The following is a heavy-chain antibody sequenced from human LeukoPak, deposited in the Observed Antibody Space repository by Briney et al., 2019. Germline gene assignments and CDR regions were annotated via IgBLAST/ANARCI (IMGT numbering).Heavy chain of an antibody. CDR3: AINGGGDSGYGNFDY. Sequence: GGSLRLSCAVSGFTFDDYAMHWVRQVPGKVLEWVSGINWNSDSIGYADSVKGRFTTSRDNAKNSLYLQMNSLRAEDTAFYYCAINGGGDSGYGNFDYWGQGTLVTVSS. J-gene: IGHJ4*02. V-gene: IGHV3-9*01. D-gene: IGHD5-12*01. CDR2: INWNSDSI. CDR1: GFTFDDYA.